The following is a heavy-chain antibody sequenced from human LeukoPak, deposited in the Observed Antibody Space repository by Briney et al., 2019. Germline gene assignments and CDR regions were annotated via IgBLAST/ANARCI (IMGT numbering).Heavy chain of an antibody. CDR2: ISSSSSYI. Sequence: PGGSLRLSCAASGFTFSSYSMNWVRQAPGKGLEWVSSISSSSSYIYYADSVKGRFTISRDNAKNSLYLQMNSLSAEDTAVYYCARVGVAYGGAFSWFDYWGQGTLVTVSS. V-gene: IGHV3-21*01. J-gene: IGHJ4*02. D-gene: IGHD4-23*01. CDR3: ARVGVAYGGAFSWFDY. CDR1: GFTFSSYS.